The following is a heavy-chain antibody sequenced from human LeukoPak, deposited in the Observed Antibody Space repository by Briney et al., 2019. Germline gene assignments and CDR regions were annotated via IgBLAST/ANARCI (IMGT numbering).Heavy chain of an antibody. Sequence: GGSLRLSCAASGFTFSSYAMSWVRQAPGKGLEWVSVISGSGGSTYYADSVKGRFTISRDNSKNTLYLQMNSLRAEDTAVYYCANHYGDNPKYYFDYWGQGTLVTVSS. CDR1: GFTFSSYA. CDR3: ANHYGDNPKYYFDY. V-gene: IGHV3-23*01. CDR2: ISGSGGST. J-gene: IGHJ4*02. D-gene: IGHD4-23*01.